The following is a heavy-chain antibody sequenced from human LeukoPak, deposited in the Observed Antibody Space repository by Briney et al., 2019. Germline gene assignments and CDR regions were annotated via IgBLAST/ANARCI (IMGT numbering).Heavy chain of an antibody. CDR2: INSDGSST. V-gene: IGHV3-74*01. CDR1: GFTFDDYT. Sequence: GGSLRLSCAASGFTFDDYTMHWVRQAPGKGLVWVSRINSDGSSTSYADSVKGRFTISRDNAKKSLYLQMNSLRAEDTAVYYCVRDRGWLSNPGYFDYWGRGTLVTV. J-gene: IGHJ4*02. D-gene: IGHD3-22*01. CDR3: VRDRGWLSNPGYFDY.